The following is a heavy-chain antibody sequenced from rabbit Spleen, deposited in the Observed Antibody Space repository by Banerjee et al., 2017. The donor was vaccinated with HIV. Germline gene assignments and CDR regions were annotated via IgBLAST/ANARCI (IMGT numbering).Heavy chain of an antibody. CDR3: ARGVYSSGWGVDLGYFDL. CDR2: IDPGFGST. J-gene: IGHJ4*01. D-gene: IGHD4-1*01. V-gene: IGHV1S7*01. CDR1: GFTLSSYY. Sequence: QLKESGGGLVQPGGSLKLSCKASGFTLSSYYMNWVRQAPGKGLEWIGYIDPGFGSTYYANSVKGRFTISSDNAQNTVFLQMTSLTAADTATYFCARGVYSSGWGVDLGYFDLWGQGTLVTVS.